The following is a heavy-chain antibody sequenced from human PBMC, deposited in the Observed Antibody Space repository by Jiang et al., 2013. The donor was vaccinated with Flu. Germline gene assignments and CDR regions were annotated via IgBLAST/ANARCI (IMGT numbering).Heavy chain of an antibody. J-gene: IGHJ3*02. CDR1: GGSISSYY. D-gene: IGHD1-26*01. CDR3: ARDLLYSGSYSVHAFDI. V-gene: IGHV4-59*01. CDR2: IYYSGST. Sequence: GSGLVKPSETLSLTCTVSGGSISSYYWSWIRQPPGKGLEWIGYIYYSGSTNYNPSLKSRVTISVDTSKNQFSLKLSSLTAADTAVYYCARDLLYSGSYSVHAFDIWGQGTMVTVSS.